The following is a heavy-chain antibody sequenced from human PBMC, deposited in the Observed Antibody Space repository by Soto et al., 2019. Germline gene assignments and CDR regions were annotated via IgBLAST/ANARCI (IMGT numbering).Heavy chain of an antibody. Sequence: ASVKVSCKASGYTFSSFGINWVRQAPGQGLEWMGWISAYNGNTKYAQKLQGRVTTTTDTSTSTAYMELRSLRSDDTAVYYCASHRYYDFWSGYYSPAYYYGMDVWGQGTTVTVSS. V-gene: IGHV1-18*01. D-gene: IGHD3-3*01. CDR2: ISAYNGNT. CDR3: ASHRYYDFWSGYYSPAYYYGMDV. CDR1: GYTFSSFG. J-gene: IGHJ6*02.